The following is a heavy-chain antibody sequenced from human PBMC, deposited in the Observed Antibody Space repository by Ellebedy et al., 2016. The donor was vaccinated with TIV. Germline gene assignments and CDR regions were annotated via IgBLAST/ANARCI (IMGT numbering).Heavy chain of an antibody. CDR2: INPSGGST. CDR3: ASTPPHSLPFDY. Sequence: ASVKVSCXASGYTFTSYYMHWVRQAPGQGLEWMGIINPSGGSTSYAQKFQGRVTMTRDTSTSTVYMELSSLRSEDTAVYYCASTPPHSLPFDYWGQGTLVTVSS. V-gene: IGHV1-46*01. D-gene: IGHD1-14*01. CDR1: GYTFTSYY. J-gene: IGHJ4*02.